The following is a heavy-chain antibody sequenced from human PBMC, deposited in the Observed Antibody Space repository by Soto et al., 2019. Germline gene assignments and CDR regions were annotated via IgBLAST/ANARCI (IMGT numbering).Heavy chain of an antibody. CDR2: IYPGDSDT. V-gene: IGHV5-51*01. CDR1: GYSFTSSW. D-gene: IGHD4-17*01. Sequence: GESLKISCKGSGYSFTSSWIGGVRQIPGKGLEWMGIIYPGDSDTRYSPSFQGQVTISADKSSSTAYLQWSSLKASDTAMYYCARHPRQNSPTDGGYWGQGTLVTVSS. J-gene: IGHJ4*02. CDR3: ARHPRQNSPTDGGY.